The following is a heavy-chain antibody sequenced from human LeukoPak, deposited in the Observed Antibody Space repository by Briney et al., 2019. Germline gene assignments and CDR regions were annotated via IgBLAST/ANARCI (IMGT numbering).Heavy chain of an antibody. CDR3: ARDQDGYNYGPFDY. D-gene: IGHD5-24*01. CDR1: GFTFSSYG. Sequence: GRSLRLSCAASGFTFSSYGMHWVRQAPGKGLEWVAVIWYDGSNKYYADSVKGRFTISRDNSKNTLYLQMNSLRAEDTAVYYSARDQDGYNYGPFDYWGQGTLVTVSS. CDR2: IWYDGSNK. V-gene: IGHV3-33*01. J-gene: IGHJ4*02.